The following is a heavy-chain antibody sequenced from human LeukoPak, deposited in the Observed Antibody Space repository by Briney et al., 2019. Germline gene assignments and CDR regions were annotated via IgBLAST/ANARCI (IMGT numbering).Heavy chain of an antibody. CDR3: ARDVNGNYAHLVSDI. Sequence: GGSLRLSCAASGFTFSSFAMHWVRQAPGKGLEWVAVISYEGSHEYYADSVKGRFTISRDNSKNTLYLQMNSLRTEDTAVYYCARDVNGNYAHLVSDIWGQGTMVTVSS. CDR2: ISYEGSHE. D-gene: IGHD3-16*01. J-gene: IGHJ3*02. CDR1: GFTFSSFA. V-gene: IGHV3-30*01.